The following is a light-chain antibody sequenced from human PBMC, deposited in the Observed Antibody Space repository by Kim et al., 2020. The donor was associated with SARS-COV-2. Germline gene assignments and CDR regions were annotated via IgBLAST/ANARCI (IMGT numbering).Light chain of an antibody. Sequence: DIQMTQSPSSLSASVGDRVTITCRASQDISNYLAWFQQKPGEAPKSLIYAASSLQSGVPSKFSGSGSGTDFTLTISSLQPEDFATYYCQHYHSYPLTFGGGTKVDIK. V-gene: IGKV1-16*02. CDR1: QDISNY. CDR3: QHYHSYPLT. J-gene: IGKJ4*01. CDR2: AAS.